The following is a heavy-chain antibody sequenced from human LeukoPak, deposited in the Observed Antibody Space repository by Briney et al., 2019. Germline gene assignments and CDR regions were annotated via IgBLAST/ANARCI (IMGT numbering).Heavy chain of an antibody. V-gene: IGHV3-15*01. CDR1: GFTFSNAW. CDR2: IKSEAEGGTT. J-gene: IGHJ4*02. D-gene: IGHD2-2*03. Sequence: PGGSLRLSCAVSGFTFSNAWMSWVRQGPEKGLEWVGRIKSEAEGGTTDYAAPVKDRFTISRDDSKNTLHLQMNSLKTEDTAVYYCATEEWISTFDFWGQGTLVTVSS. CDR3: ATEEWISTFDF.